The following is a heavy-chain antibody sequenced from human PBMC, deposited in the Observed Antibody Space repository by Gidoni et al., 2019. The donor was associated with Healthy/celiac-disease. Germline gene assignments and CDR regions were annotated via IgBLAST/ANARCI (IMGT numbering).Heavy chain of an antibody. D-gene: IGHD1-26*01. V-gene: IGHV3-53*01. CDR2: IYSGGST. J-gene: IGHJ3*02. CDR3: ARDLRWERDAFDI. Sequence: EVQLVESGGGLIQPGGSLRLSCAASGFTVSSNYMSCVRQAPGKGLEWVSVIYSGGSTYYADSVKGRFTISRDNSKNTLYLQMNSLRAEDTAVYYCARDLRWERDAFDIWGQGTMVTVSS. CDR1: GFTVSSNY.